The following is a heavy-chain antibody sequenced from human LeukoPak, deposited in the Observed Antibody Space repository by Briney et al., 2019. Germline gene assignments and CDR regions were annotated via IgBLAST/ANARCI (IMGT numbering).Heavy chain of an antibody. CDR3: ARDYHGSGSLTTFDY. V-gene: IGHV1-46*01. J-gene: IGHJ4*02. CDR1: GYTFTGYY. Sequence: ASVKVSCKASGYTFTGYYMHWVRQAPGQGLEWMGIINPSGTTSSAQKFQGRVTMTSDTSTSTVDMELSSLRSEDTAVYYCARDYHGSGSLTTFDYWGQGTLVTVSS. CDR2: INPSGTT. D-gene: IGHD3-10*01.